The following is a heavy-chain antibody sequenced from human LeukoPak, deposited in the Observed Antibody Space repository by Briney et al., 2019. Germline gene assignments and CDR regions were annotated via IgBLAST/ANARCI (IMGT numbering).Heavy chain of an antibody. V-gene: IGHV4-34*01. CDR3: ARAQSGYCTGGSCYGYYYGMDV. Sequence: PSETLSLTCAVYGGSFSGYYWSWIRQSPGKGLEWIGEINDSGSTDYNPSLTSRVTISEDTSKNQFSLKLSSVTAADTAVYYCARAQSGYCTGGSCYGYYYGMDVWGKGTTVTVSS. J-gene: IGHJ6*04. CDR2: INDSGST. D-gene: IGHD2-15*01. CDR1: GGSFSGYY.